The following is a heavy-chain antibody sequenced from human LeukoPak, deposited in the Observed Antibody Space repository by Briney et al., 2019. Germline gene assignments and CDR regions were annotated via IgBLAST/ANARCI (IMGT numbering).Heavy chain of an antibody. D-gene: IGHD5-18*01. J-gene: IGHJ4*02. CDR3: ASRGYSYGPFDY. V-gene: IGHV4-59*08. CDR2: IYYSGSI. Sequence: PSETLSLTCTVSGGSISSYYWSWIRQPPGKGLEWIGYIYYSGSINYNPSLKSRVTISVDTSKNQFSLKLSSVTAADTAVYYCASRGYSYGPFDYWGQGTLVTVSS. CDR1: GGSISSYY.